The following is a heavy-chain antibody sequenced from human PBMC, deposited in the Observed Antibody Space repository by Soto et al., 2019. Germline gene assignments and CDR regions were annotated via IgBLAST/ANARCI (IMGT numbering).Heavy chain of an antibody. CDR3: ARDLSVRSGYDSHPLDYYYYMDV. Sequence: LSLTCTVSGGSISSCGYYWSCIRQHPGKGLEWIGYIYYSGSTYYNPSLKSRVTISVDTSKNQFSLKLSSVTAADTAVYYCARDLSVRSGYDSHPLDYYYYMDVWGKGTTVTVSS. CDR1: GGSISSCGYY. V-gene: IGHV4-31*03. D-gene: IGHD5-12*01. CDR2: IYYSGST. J-gene: IGHJ6*03.